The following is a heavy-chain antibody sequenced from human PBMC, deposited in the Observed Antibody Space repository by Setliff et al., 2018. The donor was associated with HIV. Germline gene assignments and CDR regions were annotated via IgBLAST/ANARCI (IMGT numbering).Heavy chain of an antibody. CDR3: ARRADYDGSGSPFDY. CDR1: GYSINSGYY. Sequence: SETLSLTCAVSGYSINSGYYWGWIRQPPGKGLQWIASIYHGGSTYYNPSLRSRVTIPVDTSKNLFSLKLDFVTAADTAVYYCARRADYDGSGSPFDYWGQGTLVTVSS. V-gene: IGHV4-38-2*01. D-gene: IGHD3-10*01. CDR2: IYHGGST. J-gene: IGHJ4*02.